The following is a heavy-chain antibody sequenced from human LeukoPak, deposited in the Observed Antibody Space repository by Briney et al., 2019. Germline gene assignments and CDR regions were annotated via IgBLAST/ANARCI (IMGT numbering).Heavy chain of an antibody. CDR2: ISSSSSYI. CDR1: GFTFSSYS. D-gene: IGHD3-3*01. CDR3: ARDRRHRTIFGVGKGNYGY. J-gene: IGHJ4*02. V-gene: IGHV3-21*01. Sequence: PGGSLRLSCAASGFTFSSYSMNWVRQAPGKGLEWVSSISSSSSYIYYADSVKGRLTISRDNAKNSLYLQMNSLRAEDTAVYYCARDRRHRTIFGVGKGNYGYWGQGTLVTVSS.